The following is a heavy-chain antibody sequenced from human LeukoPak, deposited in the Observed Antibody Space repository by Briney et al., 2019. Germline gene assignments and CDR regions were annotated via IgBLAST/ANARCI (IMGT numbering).Heavy chain of an antibody. V-gene: IGHV1-2*02. D-gene: IGHD4-17*01. CDR2: INPNSGGT. CDR1: GYTFTGYY. CDR3: ARVAVTPPYYYYYYMDV. Sequence: ASVKVSCKTSGYTFTGYYMHWVRQAPGQGLEWMGWINPNSGGTNYAQKFQGRVTMTRDTSISTAYMELSRLRSDDTAVYYCARVAVTPPYYYYYYMDVWGKGTTVTVSS. J-gene: IGHJ6*03.